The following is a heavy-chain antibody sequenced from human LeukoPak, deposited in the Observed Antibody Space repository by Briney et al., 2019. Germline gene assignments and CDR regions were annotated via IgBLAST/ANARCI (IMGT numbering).Heavy chain of an antibody. J-gene: IGHJ4*02. CDR1: VYTFTSYD. CDR3: AREGSSSSGIDY. Sequence: ASVKVSCKASVYTFTSYDINRVRQATGQGLEWMGWMNTNSGNTVYAQKFQGRVTMHTTTSISTAYMKLSSLRSEDTAVYYCAREGSSSSGIDYWGQGTLVTVSS. V-gene: IGHV1-8*01. CDR2: MNTNSGNT. D-gene: IGHD6-6*01.